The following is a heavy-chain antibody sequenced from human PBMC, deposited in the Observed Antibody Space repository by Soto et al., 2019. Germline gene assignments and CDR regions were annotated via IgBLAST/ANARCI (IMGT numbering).Heavy chain of an antibody. D-gene: IGHD6-19*01. V-gene: IGHV3-74*01. Sequence: PGGSLRLSCAASGFTFDDYGMHWVRQAPGKGLEWVSRINSDGSSTSYADSVKGRFTISRDNAKNTLSLQMNSLRAEDTAVYYCARAYHSGAWPYDYWGQGTLVTVSS. CDR3: ARAYHSGAWPYDY. CDR1: GFTFDDYG. CDR2: INSDGSST. J-gene: IGHJ4*02.